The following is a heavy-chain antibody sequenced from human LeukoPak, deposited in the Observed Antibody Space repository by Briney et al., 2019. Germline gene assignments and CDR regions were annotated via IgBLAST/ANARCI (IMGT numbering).Heavy chain of an antibody. D-gene: IGHD6-19*01. V-gene: IGHV1-18*01. Sequence: ASVKVSCKASGYTFTSYGISWVRQAPGQGLEWMGWISAYNGNTNYAQKLQGRVIMATDTSTSTAYMELRSLRSDDTAVYYCARAPGYSSGWYRGFFWFDPWGQGTLVTVSS. CDR2: ISAYNGNT. CDR1: GYTFTSYG. J-gene: IGHJ5*02. CDR3: ARAPGYSSGWYRGFFWFDP.